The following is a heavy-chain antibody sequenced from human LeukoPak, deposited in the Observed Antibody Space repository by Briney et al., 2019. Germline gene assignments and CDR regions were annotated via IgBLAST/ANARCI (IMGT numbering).Heavy chain of an antibody. V-gene: IGHV3-74*01. J-gene: IGHJ4*02. CDR1: GFTFSSYW. D-gene: IGHD6-19*01. CDR3: ATDRSGWYDY. Sequence: PGGSLRLSCVASGFTFSSYWMHWVRQAPGKGLVWVSRINSDGCTTTYADSVKGRFTISRDNAKNTLYLQMNSLRAEDTAVYYCATDRSGWYDYWGQGTLVTVSS. CDR2: INSDGCTT.